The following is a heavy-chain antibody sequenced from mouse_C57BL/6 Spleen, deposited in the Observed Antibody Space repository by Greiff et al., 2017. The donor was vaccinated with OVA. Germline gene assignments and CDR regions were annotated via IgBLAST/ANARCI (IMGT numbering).Heavy chain of an antibody. CDR3: ARRGIYYGNLYYAMDY. Sequence: VQLQESGAELVRPGTSVKVSCKASGYAFTNYLIEWVKQRPGQGLEWIGVINPGSGGTNYNEKFKGKATLTADKSSSTAYMQLSSLTSEDSAVYFCARRGIYYGNLYYAMDYWGQGTSVTVSS. D-gene: IGHD2-1*01. CDR2: INPGSGGT. J-gene: IGHJ4*01. V-gene: IGHV1-54*01. CDR1: GYAFTNYL.